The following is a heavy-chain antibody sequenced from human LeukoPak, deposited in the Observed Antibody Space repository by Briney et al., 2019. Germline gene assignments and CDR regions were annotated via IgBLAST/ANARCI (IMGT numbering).Heavy chain of an antibody. Sequence: RGSLRLTCVASGFTFSSYWMSWLRQAPGKGLEWVANIKQDGSEKYYMDSVKGRFTISRDNAKNSLFLQMNSLRAEDTAVYYCARDLVGGSYYWGQGTMVTVSS. CDR1: GFTFSSYW. D-gene: IGHD1-26*01. V-gene: IGHV3-7*01. CDR3: ARDLVGGSYY. J-gene: IGHJ4*02. CDR2: IKQDGSEK.